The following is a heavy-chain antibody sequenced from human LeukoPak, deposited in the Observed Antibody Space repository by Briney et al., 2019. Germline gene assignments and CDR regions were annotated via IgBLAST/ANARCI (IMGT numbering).Heavy chain of an antibody. CDR2: ISSGGTYI. Sequence: GGSLRLSCAASGFTFDTYAMTWVRQAPGEGLEWVSSISSGGTYIYYAESGRGRSTISRDNTKHFLYLQLSTLRVEDTAVYYCARYRPTGRSRGVAVQWGQGTLVTVSS. V-gene: IGHV3-21*01. CDR3: ARYRPTGRSRGVAVQ. D-gene: IGHD2-15*01. J-gene: IGHJ4*02. CDR1: GFTFDTYA.